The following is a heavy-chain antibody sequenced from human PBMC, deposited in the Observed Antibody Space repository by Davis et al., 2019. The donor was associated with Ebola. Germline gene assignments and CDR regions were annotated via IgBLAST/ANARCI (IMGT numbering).Heavy chain of an antibody. Sequence: SVKVSCQASGYTFTSYYMHWVRQAPGQGLEWLGIINPSDGSTSYAQQFQGRVTMTRDTSTSTVYMELSSLRSEDTAVYYCARSMDMYSGYNFFDYWGQGTLVTVSS. CDR2: INPSDGST. CDR3: ARSMDMYSGYNFFDY. J-gene: IGHJ4*02. V-gene: IGHV1-46*01. CDR1: GYTFTSYY. D-gene: IGHD5-12*01.